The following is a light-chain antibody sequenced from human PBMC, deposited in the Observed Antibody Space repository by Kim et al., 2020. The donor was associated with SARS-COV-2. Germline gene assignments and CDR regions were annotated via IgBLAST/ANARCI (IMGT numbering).Light chain of an antibody. CDR2: GTS. Sequence: SPGESATLSCRTSQSVGGDYIAWYQRKPGQAARRLIYGTSIRATGVPNRFSGSGSGTDFTLTISRLEPEDFAVFYCQQTDTSPWTFGQGTKVDIK. V-gene: IGKV3-20*01. CDR3: QQTDTSPWT. J-gene: IGKJ1*01. CDR1: QSVGGDY.